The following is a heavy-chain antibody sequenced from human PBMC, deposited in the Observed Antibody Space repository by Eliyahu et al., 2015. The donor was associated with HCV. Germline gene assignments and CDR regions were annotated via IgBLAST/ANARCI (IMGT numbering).Heavy chain of an antibody. CDR1: GGXVSNGNYY. D-gene: IGHD1-26*01. Sequence: QVQLQESGPGLVKPSQTLSLTCTVSGGXVSNGNYYWNWIRQPAGKGLEWIGHIYTSGKTNYNPSLKSRVTISLDTSRNQFSLKLNSVTAADTAVYFCARDSEQVGAKYSQHWGQGTLVTVSS. V-gene: IGHV4-61*02. CDR2: IYTSGKT. CDR3: ARDSEQVGAKYSQH. J-gene: IGHJ1*01.